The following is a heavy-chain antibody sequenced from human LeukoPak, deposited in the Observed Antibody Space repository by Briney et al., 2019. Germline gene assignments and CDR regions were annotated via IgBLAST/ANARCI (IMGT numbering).Heavy chain of an antibody. D-gene: IGHD3-9*01. CDR2: MNPNSGNT. CDR3: ARDENYDIFTRWFDP. J-gene: IGHJ5*02. V-gene: IGHV1-18*01. Sequence: ASVKVSCKASGYTFTSYDINWVRQATGQGLEWMGWMNPNSGNTNYAQKLQGRVTMTTDTSTSTAYMELRSLRSDDTAVYYCARDENYDIFTRWFDPWGQGTLVTVSS. CDR1: GYTFTSYD.